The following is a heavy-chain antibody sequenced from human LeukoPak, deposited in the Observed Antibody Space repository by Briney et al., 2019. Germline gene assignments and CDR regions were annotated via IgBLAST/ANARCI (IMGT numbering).Heavy chain of an antibody. CDR2: IIPIFGTA. CDR1: GGTFSSYA. D-gene: IGHD3-22*01. J-gene: IGHJ6*02. V-gene: IGHV1-69*13. Sequence: ASVKVSCKASGGTFSSYAISWVRQAPGQGLEWMGGIIPIFGTANYAQKFQGRVTITADESTSTAYMELSSLRSEDTAVYYCARNGYYYDSSGYPYYGMDVWGQGTTVTVSS. CDR3: ARNGYYYDSSGYPYYGMDV.